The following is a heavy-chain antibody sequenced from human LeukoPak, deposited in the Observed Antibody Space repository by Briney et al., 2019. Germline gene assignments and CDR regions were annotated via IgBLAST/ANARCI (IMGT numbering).Heavy chain of an antibody. J-gene: IGHJ4*02. V-gene: IGHV4-39*07. CDR3: ARTISTYSSSWYHRGGISRNFDY. D-gene: IGHD6-13*01. CDR2: IYYSGST. Sequence: PSETLSLTCTVSGGSISSSSYYWGWIRQPPGKGLEWIGSIYYSGSTNYNPSLKSRVTMSVDTSKNQFSLKLSSVTAADTAVYYCARTISTYSSSWYHRGGISRNFDYWGQGTLVTVSS. CDR1: GGSISSSSYY.